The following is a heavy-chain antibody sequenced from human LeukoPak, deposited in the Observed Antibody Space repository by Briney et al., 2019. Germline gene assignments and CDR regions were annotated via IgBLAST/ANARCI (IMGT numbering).Heavy chain of an antibody. CDR2: IYYSGST. J-gene: IGHJ3*02. CDR3: ARGCGSTSCYDFDI. Sequence: LRLSCAASGFTFSSYSMNWVRQPPGKGLEWIGYIYYSGSTYYNPSLKSRVTISVDTSKNQFSLKLSSVTAADTAVYYCARGCGSTSCYDFDIWGQGTMVTVSS. V-gene: IGHV4-30-4*08. CDR1: GFTFSSYS. D-gene: IGHD2-2*01.